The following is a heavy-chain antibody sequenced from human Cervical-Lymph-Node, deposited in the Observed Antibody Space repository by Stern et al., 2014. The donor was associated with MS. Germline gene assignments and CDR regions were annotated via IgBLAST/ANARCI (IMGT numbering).Heavy chain of an antibody. D-gene: IGHD3-10*01. V-gene: IGHV1-69*06. Sequence: QVQLVQSGAEVKKPGSSVKVSCKASRDTFSHYALSWVRQAPGQGPEWMGGIIPMLGTASYAQKFQGRVTITADRSTNIVYMELRSLKSEDTAVYFCARDQGDYGSGSEDSWFDPWGQGTLVTVSS. CDR1: RDTFSHYA. CDR2: IIPMLGTA. CDR3: ARDQGDYGSGSEDSWFDP. J-gene: IGHJ5*02.